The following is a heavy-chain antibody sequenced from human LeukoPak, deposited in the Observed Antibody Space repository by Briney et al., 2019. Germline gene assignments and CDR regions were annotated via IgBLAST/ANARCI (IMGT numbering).Heavy chain of an antibody. V-gene: IGHV3-7*03. Sequence: GGYLRLSCAASGFTFSSSWMTWVRQAPGKGLEWVANIKEDGSEKYYVDSVKGRFTISRDNAKNSLYLQMNSLRAEDTAMYYCARDDSGYGYGEADYWGQGTLVTVSS. CDR2: IKEDGSEK. CDR1: GFTFSSSW. J-gene: IGHJ4*02. D-gene: IGHD5-12*01. CDR3: ARDDSGYGYGEADY.